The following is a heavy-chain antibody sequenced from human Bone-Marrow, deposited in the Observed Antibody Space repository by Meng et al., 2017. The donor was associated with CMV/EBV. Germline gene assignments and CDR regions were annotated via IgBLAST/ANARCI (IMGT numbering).Heavy chain of an antibody. CDR2: IIPIFGTA. V-gene: IGHV1-69*05. CDR1: GGTFSSYA. Sequence: SVKVSCKASGGTFSSYAISWVRQAPGQGLEWMGGIIPIFGTANYAQKFQGRVTITTDESTSTAYMELSSLRSEDTAVYYCARDLTSYYYYGMDFWGQGTTVTVSS. J-gene: IGHJ6*02. CDR3: ARDLTSYYYYGMDF. D-gene: IGHD2-2*01.